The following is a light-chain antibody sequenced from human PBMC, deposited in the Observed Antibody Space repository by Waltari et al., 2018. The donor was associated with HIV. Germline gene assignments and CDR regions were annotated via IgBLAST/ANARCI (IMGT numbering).Light chain of an antibody. J-gene: IGKJ4*01. V-gene: IGKV4-1*01. Sequence: DIVMTQSPDSLAVSLGETVSINCKSSRTVLYHSDNKNYLAWYQQKPGQAPRVLISWASTRAVMVPSSIPALGVPERFSGSVSGTNFSLTISGLQEDDVAIYYCQQYYSLPPTFGGGTRVERK. CDR3: QQYYSLPPT. CDR2: WAS. CDR1: RTVLYHSDNKNY.